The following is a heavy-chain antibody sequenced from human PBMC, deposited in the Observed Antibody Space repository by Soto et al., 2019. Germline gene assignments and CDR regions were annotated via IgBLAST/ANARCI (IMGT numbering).Heavy chain of an antibody. CDR1: GGSFSGYY. CDR2: INHSGST. V-gene: IGHV4-34*01. CDR3: ARGQTVTTLSAFDI. D-gene: IGHD4-17*01. Sequence: QVQLQQWGAGLLKPSETLSLTCAVYGGSFSGYYWSWIRQPPGKGLEWIGEINHSGSTNYNPSLKSRSTISVDTSKNQFSLKLSSVTAADTAVYYCARGQTVTTLSAFDIWGQGTMVTVSS. J-gene: IGHJ3*02.